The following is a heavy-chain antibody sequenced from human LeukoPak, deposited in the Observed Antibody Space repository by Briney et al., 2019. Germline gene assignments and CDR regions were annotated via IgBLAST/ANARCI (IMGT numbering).Heavy chain of an antibody. CDR2: IYTSGST. CDR3: ARERGEEYSSGWYKRNFFDN. D-gene: IGHD6-19*01. V-gene: IGHV4-61*02. Sequence: SQTLSLTCTVSGGSISSGSYYWGWIRQPAGKGLEWIGRIYTSGSTNYNPSLKSRVTISVDTSKNQFSLKLSSVTAADTAVYYCARERGEEYSSGWYKRNFFDNWGQGTRVTVSS. J-gene: IGHJ4*02. CDR1: GGSISSGSYY.